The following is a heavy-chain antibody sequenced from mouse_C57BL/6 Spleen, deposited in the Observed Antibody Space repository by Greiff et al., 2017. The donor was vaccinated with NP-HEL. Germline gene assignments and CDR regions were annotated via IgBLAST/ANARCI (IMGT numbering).Heavy chain of an antibody. CDR1: GYAFSSSW. V-gene: IGHV1-82*01. CDR3: ARAYGGNLFAY. Sequence: VQLVESGPELVKPGASVKISCKASGYAFSSSWMNWVKQRPGKGLEWIGRIYPGDGDTNYNGKFKGKATLTADKSSSTAYMQLSSLTSEDSAVYFCARAYGGNLFAYWGQGTLVTVSA. CDR2: IYPGDGDT. D-gene: IGHD2-10*01. J-gene: IGHJ3*01.